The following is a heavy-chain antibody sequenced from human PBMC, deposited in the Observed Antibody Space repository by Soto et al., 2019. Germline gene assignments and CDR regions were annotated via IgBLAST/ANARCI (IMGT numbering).Heavy chain of an antibody. D-gene: IGHD4-17*01. CDR3: ARCDFDGDYETYEAFDI. Sequence: RLSCAASGFTFSSYSMDWVRQAPGKGLEWVSSISSSSSYIYYADSVKGRFTISRDNAKNSLYLQMNSLRAEDTAVYYCARCDFDGDYETYEAFDIWGQGTMVTVSS. CDR1: GFTFSSYS. CDR2: ISSSSSYI. J-gene: IGHJ3*02. V-gene: IGHV3-21*01.